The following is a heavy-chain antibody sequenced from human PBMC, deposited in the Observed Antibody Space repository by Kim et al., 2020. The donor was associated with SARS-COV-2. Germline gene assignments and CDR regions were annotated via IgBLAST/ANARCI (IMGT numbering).Heavy chain of an antibody. CDR3: ARDGLYCSSTSCYSDMDV. V-gene: IGHV4-34*01. Sequence: SETLSLTCAVYGGSFSGYYWSWIRQPPGKGLEWIGEINHSGSTNYNPSLKSPVTISVDTSKNQFSLKLSSVTAADTAVYYCARDGLYCSSTSCYSDMDVWGQGTTVTVSS. J-gene: IGHJ6*02. CDR1: GGSFSGYY. D-gene: IGHD2-2*02. CDR2: INHSGST.